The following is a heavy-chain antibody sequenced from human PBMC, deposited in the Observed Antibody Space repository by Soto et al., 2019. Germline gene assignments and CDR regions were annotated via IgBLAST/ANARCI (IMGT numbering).Heavy chain of an antibody. D-gene: IGHD5-12*01. J-gene: IGHJ6*03. V-gene: IGHV1-8*02. CDR1: GYTITSYY. CDR2: INPNSGNT. CDR3: ARGPSGYDYASEVGSPPYYYYMDV. Sequence: ASVKVSCKASGYTITSYYMHWVRQAPGQGLEWMGIINPNSGNTSYAQKFQGRVTKTRNTSISTAYMELSSLRSEDTAVYYCARGPSGYDYASEVGSPPYYYYMDVWGKGTTVTVSS.